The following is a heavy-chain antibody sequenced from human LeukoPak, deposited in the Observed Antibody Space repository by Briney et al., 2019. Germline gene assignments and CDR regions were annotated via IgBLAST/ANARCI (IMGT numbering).Heavy chain of an antibody. D-gene: IGHD2-15*01. CDR1: GFTFSSYA. J-gene: IGHJ4*02. V-gene: IGHV3-23*01. CDR2: ISGSGGST. CDR3: AKGDGRYCSGGSCPQDY. Sequence: GGSLRLSCAASGFTFSSYAMSWVRQAPGKRLEWVSAISGSGGSTYYADSVKGRFTISRDNSKNTLYLQMNSLRAEDTAVYFCAKGDGRYCSGGSCPQDYWGQGTLVTVSS.